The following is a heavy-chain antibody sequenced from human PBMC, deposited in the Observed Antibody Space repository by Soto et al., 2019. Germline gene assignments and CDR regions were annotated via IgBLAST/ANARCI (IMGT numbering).Heavy chain of an antibody. Sequence: QVQLVESGGGVVQPGRSLRLSCAASGFTFSSYGMHWVRQAPGKGLEWVAVIWYDGSNKYYADSVKGRFTISRDNSKNTLYLQMNSLRAEDTAVYYCAREDSVVVAPWGAFDIWGQGTMVTVSS. CDR3: AREDSVVVAPWGAFDI. J-gene: IGHJ3*02. D-gene: IGHD2-15*01. V-gene: IGHV3-33*01. CDR1: GFTFSSYG. CDR2: IWYDGSNK.